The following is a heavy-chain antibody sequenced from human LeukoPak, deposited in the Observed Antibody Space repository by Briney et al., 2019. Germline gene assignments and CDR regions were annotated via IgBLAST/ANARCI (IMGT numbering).Heavy chain of an antibody. CDR3: TSLNSNYGRGVWLAAGGDFDY. J-gene: IGHJ4*02. CDR2: IRSKANSYAT. V-gene: IGHV3-73*01. Sequence: GVLRLSCAASGFTFSGSAMHWVRQASGKGLEWVGRIRSKANSYATAYAASVKGRFTISRDDSKNTAYLQMNSLKTEDTAVYYCTSLNSNYGRGVWLAAGGDFDYWGQGTLVTVSS. D-gene: IGHD4-11*01. CDR1: GFTFSGSA.